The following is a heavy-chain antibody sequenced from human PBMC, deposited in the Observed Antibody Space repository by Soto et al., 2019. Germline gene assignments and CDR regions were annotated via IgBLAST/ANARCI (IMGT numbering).Heavy chain of an antibody. V-gene: IGHV1-3*01. Sequence: KRVEWMGWINAGNGNEKYSQKFQGRVIITRDTSARTAYMELSSLRSEDTAVYCCASNGGVPDNYYYMDVWGKGTTGAVSS. CDR3: ASNGGVPDNYYYMDV. D-gene: IGHD7-27*01. J-gene: IGHJ6*03. CDR2: INAGNGNE.